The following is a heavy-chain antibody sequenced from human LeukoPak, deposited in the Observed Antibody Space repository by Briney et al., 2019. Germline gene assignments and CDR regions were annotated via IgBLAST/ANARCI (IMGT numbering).Heavy chain of an antibody. CDR1: GFTFSSYA. CDR3: ASGRYCGGGSCYGFY. CDR2: ISSNGGST. D-gene: IGHD2-15*01. J-gene: IGHJ4*02. V-gene: IGHV3-64D*06. Sequence: GGSLRLSCSASGFTFSSYAMHWVRQAPGKGLEYVSAISSNGGSTYYADSVKGRFTISRNNYKNTLYLQMSSLRAEDTAVYYCASGRYCGGGSCYGFYWGQGTLVTVSS.